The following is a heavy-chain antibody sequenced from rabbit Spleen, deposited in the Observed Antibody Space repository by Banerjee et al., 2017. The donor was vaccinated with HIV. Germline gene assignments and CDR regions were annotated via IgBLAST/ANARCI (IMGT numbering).Heavy chain of an antibody. Sequence: QSLEESGGDLVKPGASLTLTCTASGVSFSSSSYMCWVRQAPGKGLEWIACINAATAKPVYATWAKGRFTISRTSSTTVTLRMTSLTAADRATYFCVRDQAGDGDYGPYYLNLWGPGTLVTVS. D-gene: IGHD2-1*01. CDR3: VRDQAGDGDYGPYYLNL. CDR2: INAATAKP. J-gene: IGHJ4*01. CDR1: GVSFSSSSY. V-gene: IGHV1S40*01.